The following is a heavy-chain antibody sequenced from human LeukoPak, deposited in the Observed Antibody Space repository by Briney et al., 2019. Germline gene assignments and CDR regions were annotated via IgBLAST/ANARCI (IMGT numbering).Heavy chain of an antibody. J-gene: IGHJ4*02. Sequence: GGSLRLSCTASGFSFSGHWMHWARQLPGKGLVWVSRISPTGSTTSYADSVKGRFIVSRDNAKNTLYLQVNNLRAEDTAVYYCARGPNSNWSGLDFWGQGTLLTVSS. D-gene: IGHD6-6*01. V-gene: IGHV3-74*01. CDR3: ARGPNSNWSGLDF. CDR2: ISPTGSTT. CDR1: GFSFSGHW.